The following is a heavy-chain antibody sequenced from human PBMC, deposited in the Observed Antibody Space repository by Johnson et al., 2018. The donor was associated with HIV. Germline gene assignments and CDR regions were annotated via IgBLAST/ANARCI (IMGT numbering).Heavy chain of an antibody. CDR2: ISGSGGST. V-gene: IGHV3-23*04. D-gene: IGHD1-1*01. Sequence: EKLVESGGGVVQPGRSLRLSCAASGFTFSSYAMSWVRQAPGKGLEWVSAISGSGGSTYYADPVNGRFTISRDESKNTLFLEMDSLRPEDTALYYCARESRSGTGNVPGRHALDVWGQGTMVTVSS. CDR3: ARESRSGTGNVPGRHALDV. J-gene: IGHJ3*01. CDR1: GFTFSSYA.